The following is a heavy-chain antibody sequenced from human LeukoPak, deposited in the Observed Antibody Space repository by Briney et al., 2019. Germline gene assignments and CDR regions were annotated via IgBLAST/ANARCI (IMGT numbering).Heavy chain of an antibody. J-gene: IGHJ4*02. D-gene: IGHD2-2*01. CDR2: IYPGGST. CDR3: ASRPVADRV. CDR1: GFTVSDND. V-gene: IGHV3-53*01. Sequence: GGSLRLSCAASGFTVSDNDRNWVRQAPRKGLEWVSLIYPGGSTHYADSVRGRFTISRDNSKNTGYLQMNIRRAEDTAVYFCASRPVADRVGGQGTLVTVSS.